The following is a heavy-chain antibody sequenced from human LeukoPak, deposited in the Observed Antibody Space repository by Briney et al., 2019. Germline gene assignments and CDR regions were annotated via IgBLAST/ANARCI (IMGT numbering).Heavy chain of an antibody. V-gene: IGHV3-74*01. CDR1: GLTFSTYT. CDR3: TRENGGYKGYEDY. D-gene: IGHD5-12*01. CDR2: MNSDGSST. J-gene: IGHJ4*02. Sequence: QPGGSLRLSCAAASGLTFSTYTMNWVRQAPGEGLVWVSRMNSDGSSTSYADSVKGRFTISRDNAKKTLYLQMNSLRAEDTAVYYCTRENGGYKGYEDYWGQGTLVTVSS.